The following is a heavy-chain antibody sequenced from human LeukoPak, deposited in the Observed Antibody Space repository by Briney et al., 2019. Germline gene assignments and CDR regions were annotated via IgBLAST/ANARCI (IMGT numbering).Heavy chain of an antibody. V-gene: IGHV1-69*05. CDR1: GCTFSKYS. CDR3: ARGDGYGYNWFDS. Sequence: SVKVSCKAFGCTFSKYSFSWVRQAPGQGLEWMGRISPIFGTTIYAQKFEGRVTITTDESTTTAYMDLSSLRSEDTAVYYCARGDGYGYNWFDSWGQGTLVTVSS. J-gene: IGHJ5*01. D-gene: IGHD5-24*01. CDR2: ISPIFGTT.